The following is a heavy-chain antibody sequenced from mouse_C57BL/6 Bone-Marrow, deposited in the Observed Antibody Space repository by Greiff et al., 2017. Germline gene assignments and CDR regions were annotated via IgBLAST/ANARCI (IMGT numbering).Heavy chain of an antibody. CDR1: GYTFTSYG. D-gene: IGHD4-1*02. V-gene: IGHV1-81*01. Sequence: VQLQQSGAELARPGASVKLSCKASGYTFTSYGISWVKQRTGQGLEWIGEIYPRSGNTYYNEKVKGKATLTEDKTSSTAYMELRSLTSEDSAVYFCSQLVYYAMDYWGQGTSVTVSS. CDR3: SQLVYYAMDY. CDR2: IYPRSGNT. J-gene: IGHJ4*01.